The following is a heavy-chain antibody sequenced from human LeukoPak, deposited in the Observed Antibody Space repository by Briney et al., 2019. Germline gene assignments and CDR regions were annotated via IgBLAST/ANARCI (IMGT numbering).Heavy chain of an antibody. D-gene: IGHD3-10*01. J-gene: IGHJ6*02. CDR3: ARGRYYGSGSYGPYYYYGMDV. CDR1: GGSFSGYY. V-gene: IGHV4-34*01. Sequence: PSETLSLTRAVYGGSFSGYYWSWIRQPPGKGLEWIGEINHSGSTNYNPSLKSRVTISVDTSKNQFSLKLSSVTAADTAVYYCARGRYYGSGSYGPYYYYGMDVWGQGTTVTVSS. CDR2: INHSGST.